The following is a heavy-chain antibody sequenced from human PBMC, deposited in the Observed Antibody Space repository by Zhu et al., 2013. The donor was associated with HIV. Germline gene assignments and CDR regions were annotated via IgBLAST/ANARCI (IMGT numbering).Heavy chain of an antibody. V-gene: IGHV1-18*01. CDR3: ARDRWGQWLVSHFDY. CDR1: GYSFTSYG. J-gene: IGHJ4*02. CDR2: ISGYNGNT. D-gene: IGHD6-19*01. Sequence: GGEVKKPGATVKVSCRTSGYSFTSYGISWVRQAPGQGLEWMGWISGYNGNTEYAQKFQDRLTMTTDASMTTVYMELRRLRSDDTAVYYCARDRWGQWLVSHFDYWGQG.